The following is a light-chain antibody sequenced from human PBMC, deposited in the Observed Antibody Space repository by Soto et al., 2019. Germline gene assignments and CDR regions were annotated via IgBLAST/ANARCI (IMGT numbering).Light chain of an antibody. J-gene: IGKJ4*01. V-gene: IGKV3-11*01. Sequence: VCAHLPGPRIFTKEKRATLSCRASQNVSSCVAWNQQKPSQAPTLLIYDASNWATGIPARFSGSGSGKDFPLTICSLEPEDFALYSCNHSTILPIPFAGGTKVDI. CDR3: NHSTILPIP. CDR2: DAS. CDR1: QNVSSC.